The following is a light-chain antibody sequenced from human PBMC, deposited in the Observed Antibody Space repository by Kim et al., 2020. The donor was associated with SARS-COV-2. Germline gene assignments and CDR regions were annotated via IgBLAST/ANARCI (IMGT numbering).Light chain of an antibody. CDR1: QGISSY. CDR2: SAS. CDR3: QQLSTYPLT. Sequence: ASVGDGVTITCRASQGISSYLAWYQQKPGLAPKVLIYSASTLQSGVPSRFSGSGSGTDFTLTISSLQPEDFATYYCQQLSTYPLTFGGGTKVEIK. J-gene: IGKJ4*01. V-gene: IGKV1-9*01.